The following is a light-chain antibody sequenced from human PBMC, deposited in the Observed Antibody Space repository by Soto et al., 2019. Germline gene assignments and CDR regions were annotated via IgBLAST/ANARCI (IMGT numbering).Light chain of an antibody. Sequence: QSVLTQPASVSGSPGQSITISCTGTSSDVGDFDCVSWYQQHPGKAPKLMIYEVSDRPSGVSNRFSGSKSGYTASLTISGLQAEDEADYYCSSYTSSSTLVFGGGTKLTVL. CDR2: EVS. CDR3: SSYTSSSTLV. J-gene: IGLJ2*01. V-gene: IGLV2-14*01. CDR1: SSDVGDFDC.